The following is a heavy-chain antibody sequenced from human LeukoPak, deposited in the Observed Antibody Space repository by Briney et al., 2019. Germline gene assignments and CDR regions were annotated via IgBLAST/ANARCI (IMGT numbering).Heavy chain of an antibody. V-gene: IGHV3-23*01. Sequence: PGGSLRLSCAASGFTVSSNYMSWVRQAPGKGLEWVSAISGSGGSTYYADSVKGRFTISRDNSKNTLYLQMNSLRAEDTAVYYCAKTSRITMIVVVITTFAYYFDYWGQGTLVTVSS. CDR2: ISGSGGST. CDR3: AKTSRITMIVVVITTFAYYFDY. J-gene: IGHJ4*02. D-gene: IGHD3-22*01. CDR1: GFTVSSNY.